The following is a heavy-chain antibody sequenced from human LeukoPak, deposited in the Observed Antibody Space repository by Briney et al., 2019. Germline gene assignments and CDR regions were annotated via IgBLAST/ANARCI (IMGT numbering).Heavy chain of an antibody. J-gene: IGHJ4*02. Sequence: PSETLSLTCTVSGGSVSSGGYYWSWIRQPPGKGLEWIGYIYYSGSTNYNPSLKSRVTISVDTSKNQFSLKLSSVTAADTAVYYCARGIRGWELLSGFDYWGQGTLVTVSS. CDR2: IYYSGST. CDR3: ARGIRGWELLSGFDY. CDR1: GGSVSSGGYY. V-gene: IGHV4-61*08. D-gene: IGHD1-26*01.